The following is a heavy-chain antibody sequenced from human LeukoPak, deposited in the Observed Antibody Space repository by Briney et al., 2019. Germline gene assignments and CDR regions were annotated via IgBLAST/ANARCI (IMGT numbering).Heavy chain of an antibody. CDR2: IGAYNGNT. V-gene: IGHV1-18*01. CDR1: GYTFTSYG. D-gene: IGHD3-22*01. Sequence: ASVTVSCKASGYTFTSYGISWVRQAPGQGLEWMGWIGAYNGNTNYAQKLQGRVTMTTDTSTSTAYMELRSLRSDDTAVYYCARDGGQYYYDSSGYYYPGYWGQGTLVTVSS. J-gene: IGHJ4*02. CDR3: ARDGGQYYYDSSGYYYPGY.